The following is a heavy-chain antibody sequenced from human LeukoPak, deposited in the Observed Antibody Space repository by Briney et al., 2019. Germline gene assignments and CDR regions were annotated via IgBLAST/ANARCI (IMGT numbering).Heavy chain of an antibody. CDR2: INPSVGST. CDR3: ARVGGNYPIN. V-gene: IGHV1-46*01. Sequence: GASVKVSCKALGYTFTSNYMLWVRRAPGQGLEWMGIINPSVGSTTYAQKFQGRVTMTRDTSTSTVYMELSSLSSEDTAVYYCARVGGNYPINWGQGSLVTVSA. D-gene: IGHD1-26*01. CDR1: GYTFTSNY. J-gene: IGHJ4*02.